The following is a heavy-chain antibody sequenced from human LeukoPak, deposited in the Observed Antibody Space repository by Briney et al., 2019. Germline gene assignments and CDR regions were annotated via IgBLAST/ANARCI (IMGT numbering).Heavy chain of an antibody. D-gene: IGHD1-26*01. Sequence: SETLSLTCAVYGGXFSGYYCSWIRQPPGKGLEWIGEINHSGSTNYNPSLKSRVTISVDTSKNQFSLELSSVTAADTAVYSCARAPNSGSHSFYFDYWGQGTLVTVSS. CDR2: INHSGST. CDR3: ARAPNSGSHSFYFDY. CDR1: GGXFSGYY. J-gene: IGHJ4*02. V-gene: IGHV4-34*01.